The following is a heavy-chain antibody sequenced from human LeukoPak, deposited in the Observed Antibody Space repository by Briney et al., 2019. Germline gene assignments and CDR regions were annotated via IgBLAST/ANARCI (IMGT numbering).Heavy chain of an antibody. Sequence: SGGSLRLSCAASGFTVSSNYMSWVRQAPGQGLEWVSVIYSGGSTYYADSVKGRFTISRDNSKNTLYLQMNSLRAEDTAVYYCARADYDILTGYFNAFDIWGQGTMVTVSS. J-gene: IGHJ3*02. D-gene: IGHD3-9*01. CDR1: GFTVSSNY. CDR2: IYSGGST. CDR3: ARADYDILTGYFNAFDI. V-gene: IGHV3-66*01.